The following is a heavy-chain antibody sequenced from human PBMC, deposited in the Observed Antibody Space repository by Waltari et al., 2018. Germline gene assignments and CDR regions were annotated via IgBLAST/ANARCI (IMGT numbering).Heavy chain of an antibody. CDR2: NNPNSGGT. Sequence: QVQLVQSGAEVKKPGASVKVSCKASGYTFTGYYMHWVRQAPGQGLEWMGRNNPNSGGTNYAQKFQGRVTMTRDTSISTAYMELSRLRSDDTAMYYWARGRLIRYCRGGSSYPRYRYWSQGTLVTVSS. V-gene: IGHV1-2*06. CDR1: GYTFTGYY. D-gene: IGHD2-15*01. J-gene: IGHJ4*02. CDR3: ARGRLIRYCRGGSSYPRYRY.